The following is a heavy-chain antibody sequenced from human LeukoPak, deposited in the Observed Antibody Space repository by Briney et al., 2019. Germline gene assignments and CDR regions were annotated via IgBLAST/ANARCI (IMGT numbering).Heavy chain of an antibody. CDR2: IYDSGST. V-gene: IGHV4-30-4*01. D-gene: IGHD2-15*01. J-gene: IGHJ3*02. Sequence: SETLSLTCTVSGASIRSGDYYWSWIRQPPGKGLEWIGYIYDSGSTYYNPSLKSRTTISVDTSENRFSLKLSSVTATDTAVYYCARDCSGGSCYGAFDIWGQGAMVTVSS. CDR1: GASIRSGDYY. CDR3: ARDCSGGSCYGAFDI.